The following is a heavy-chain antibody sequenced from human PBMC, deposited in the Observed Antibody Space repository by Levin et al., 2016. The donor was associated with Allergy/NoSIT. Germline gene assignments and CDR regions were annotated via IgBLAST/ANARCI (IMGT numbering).Heavy chain of an antibody. CDR2: IKQDGSEK. V-gene: IGHV3-7*01. D-gene: IGHD3-16*01. CDR3: ARDSPSYDSSDY. J-gene: IGHJ4*02. Sequence: VRQAPGKGLEWVANIKQDGSEKYHVDSVKGRFTISRDNAKSSLYLQMNSLRAEDTAMYYCARDSPSYDSSDYWGQGTLVTVSS.